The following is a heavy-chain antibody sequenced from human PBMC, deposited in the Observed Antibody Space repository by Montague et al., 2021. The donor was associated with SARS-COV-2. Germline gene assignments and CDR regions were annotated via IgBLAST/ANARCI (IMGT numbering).Heavy chain of an antibody. Sequence: SETLSLTCTVSGGSISSYYWSWIRQPPGKGLEWIGYIYYSGSSNYNPSPKSRDTITVDTSKYQFSQKLSSVTAADTAVYYCAREGSGRGYYYYGMDVWGQGTTVTVSS. CDR1: GGSISSYY. V-gene: IGHV4-59*01. J-gene: IGHJ6*02. CDR3: AREGSGRGYYYYGMDV. CDR2: IYYSGSS. D-gene: IGHD3-10*01.